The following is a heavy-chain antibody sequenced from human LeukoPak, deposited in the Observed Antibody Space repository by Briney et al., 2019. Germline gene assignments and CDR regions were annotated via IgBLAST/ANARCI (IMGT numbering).Heavy chain of an antibody. CDR3: ARGLYGDYSH. J-gene: IGHJ4*02. CDR1: GYTFTGYY. D-gene: IGHD4-17*01. Sequence: GASVKVSCKASGYTFTGYYLHWVRQAPGQGLEWMGWINPNSGVTNYAQKFQGRVTMTRDTSTSTAYMELRSLRSDDTAVYYCARGLYGDYSHWGQGTLVTVSS. V-gene: IGHV1-2*02. CDR2: INPNSGVT.